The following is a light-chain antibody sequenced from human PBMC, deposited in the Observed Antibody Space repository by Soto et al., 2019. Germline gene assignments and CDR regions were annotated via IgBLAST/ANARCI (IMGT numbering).Light chain of an antibody. Sequence: DIQMTQSPSTLSGSVGDRVSITCRASQSVGNSLAWYQQRPGKAPKILSFDASTLESGVPSKVSGSGSDTEFTFTISSLQPDDSATYYCQQYNTYGLTFGGGTKVDIK. CDR3: QQYNTYGLT. V-gene: IGKV1-5*01. CDR2: DAS. J-gene: IGKJ4*02. CDR1: QSVGNS.